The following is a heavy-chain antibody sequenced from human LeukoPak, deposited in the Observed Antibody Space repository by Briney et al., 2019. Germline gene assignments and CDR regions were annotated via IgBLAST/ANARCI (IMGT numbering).Heavy chain of an antibody. CDR1: GYSFTSYW. CDR2: IYPGDSDT. V-gene: IGHV5-51*01. J-gene: IGHJ6*03. CDR3: ARQEKLGRTIFGITPTLEYYYMDV. D-gene: IGHD3-3*01. Sequence: GESLKISCKGSGYSFTSYWIGWVRQMPGKGLEWMGIIYPGDSDTRYSPSFQGQVTISADKSISTAYLQWSSLKASDTAMYYCARQEKLGRTIFGITPTLEYYYMDVWGKGTTVTVSS.